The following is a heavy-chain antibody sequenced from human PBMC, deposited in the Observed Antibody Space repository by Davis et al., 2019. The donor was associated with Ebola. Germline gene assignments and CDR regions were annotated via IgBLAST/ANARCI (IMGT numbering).Heavy chain of an antibody. D-gene: IGHD6-13*01. CDR3: ARDTTVAGGGQND. Sequence: GGSLRLSCAASGFPFSTYWLSWVRQAPGKGPEWVANIKEDGSDKYYVDSVKGRFTISRENAKNSLYLQMSSLRVEDTAVYYCARDTTVAGGGQNDWGQGTLVTVSS. V-gene: IGHV3-7*01. CDR2: IKEDGSDK. CDR1: GFPFSTYW. J-gene: IGHJ4*02.